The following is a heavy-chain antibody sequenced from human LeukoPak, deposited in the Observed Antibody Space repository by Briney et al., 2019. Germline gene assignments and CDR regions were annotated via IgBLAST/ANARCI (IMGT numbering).Heavy chain of an antibody. D-gene: IGHD3-22*01. CDR1: GYTFTSYG. CDR2: ISAYNGNT. Sequence: GASVKVSFKASGYTFTSYGISWVRQAPGQGLEWMGWISAYNGNTNYAQKLQGRVTMTTDTSTSTAYMELRSLRSDDTAVYYCARHIDSSVVFGMDVWGQGTTVTVSS. J-gene: IGHJ6*02. CDR3: ARHIDSSVVFGMDV. V-gene: IGHV1-18*01.